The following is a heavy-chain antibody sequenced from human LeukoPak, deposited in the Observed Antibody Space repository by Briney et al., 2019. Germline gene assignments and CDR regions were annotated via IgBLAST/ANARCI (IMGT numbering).Heavy chain of an antibody. J-gene: IGHJ5*02. CDR2: IRSKANSYAT. Sequence: PGGSLRLSCAASGFTFSGSAMHWVRQASGKGLEWVGRIRSKANSYATAYAASVKGRFTISRDDSKNTAYLQMNSLKTEDTAVYYCTRSNSSSWQYNWFDPWGQGTLVTASS. D-gene: IGHD6-13*01. CDR1: GFTFSGSA. V-gene: IGHV3-73*01. CDR3: TRSNSSSWQYNWFDP.